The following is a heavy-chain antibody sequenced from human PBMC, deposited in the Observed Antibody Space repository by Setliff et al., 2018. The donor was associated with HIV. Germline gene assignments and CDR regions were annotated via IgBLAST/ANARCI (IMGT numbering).Heavy chain of an antibody. CDR3: ARDRGFTFHDAFDI. CDR1: GGSISSSNW. J-gene: IGHJ3*02. V-gene: IGHV4-4*02. Sequence: SETLSLTCAVSGGSISSSNWWSWVRQPPGKGLEWIGEIYHSGSTNYNPSLKSRVTISIDKSKKQFSLKLSSVTAADTAVYYCARDRGFTFHDAFDIWGQGTMVTVS. CDR2: IYHSGST. D-gene: IGHD3-16*01.